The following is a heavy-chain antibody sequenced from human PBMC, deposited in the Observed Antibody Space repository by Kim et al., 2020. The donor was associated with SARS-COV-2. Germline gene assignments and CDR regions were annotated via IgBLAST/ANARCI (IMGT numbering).Heavy chain of an antibody. CDR3: AKGFYYDSSGSQYFKH. Sequence: GGSLRLSCAASGFIFGDYTMHWVRQAPGKGLEWVSGISYNSGSINYADSVKGRFTISRDNAKNSLYLQVNRLRPEDTALYFCAKGFYYDSSGSQYFKHWGQGTLVTVSS. J-gene: IGHJ1*01. CDR1: GFIFGDYT. V-gene: IGHV3-9*01. D-gene: IGHD3-22*01. CDR2: ISYNSGSI.